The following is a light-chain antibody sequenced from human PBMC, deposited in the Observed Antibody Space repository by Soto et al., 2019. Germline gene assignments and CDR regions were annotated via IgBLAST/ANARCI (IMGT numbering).Light chain of an antibody. V-gene: IGLV2-14*03. Sequence: QSALTQPASVSGSPGQSITISCAGTSSDVGGYNYVSWYQQHPGKVPRLIISDVNKRPSGVSDRFSGSKSGNTASLTISGLQAEDEADYYCASFTRSVTVVFGGETKVTVL. J-gene: IGLJ2*01. CDR1: SSDVGGYNY. CDR2: DVN. CDR3: ASFTRSVTVV.